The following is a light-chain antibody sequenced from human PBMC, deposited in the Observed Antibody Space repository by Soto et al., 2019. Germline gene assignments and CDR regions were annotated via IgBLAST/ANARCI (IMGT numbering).Light chain of an antibody. CDR2: DVS. CDR1: SSDVGAYNC. J-gene: IGLJ1*01. Sequence: QSVLTQPASVSGSPGQSIAISCTGTSSDVGAYNCVSWYQQHPGKAPKLMIYDVSNRPSGVSNRFSGSKSGNTASLTISGLQAEDEADYYCSSYKSSGNYVFGTGTKVTV. V-gene: IGLV2-14*01. CDR3: SSYKSSGNYV.